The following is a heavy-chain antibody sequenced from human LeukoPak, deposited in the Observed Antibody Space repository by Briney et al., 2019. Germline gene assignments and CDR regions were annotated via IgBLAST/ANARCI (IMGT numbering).Heavy chain of an antibody. D-gene: IGHD4-17*01. J-gene: IGHJ4*02. Sequence: SQTLSLTCAVSGGSISSGGYSWSWIRQPPGKGLEWVGYIYHSGSTYYNPSLKSRVTISVDRSKNQFSLKLTSVTAADTAVYYCARDMTTVTPFDYWGQGTLVTVSS. CDR1: GGSISSGGYS. V-gene: IGHV4-30-2*01. CDR3: ARDMTTVTPFDY. CDR2: IYHSGST.